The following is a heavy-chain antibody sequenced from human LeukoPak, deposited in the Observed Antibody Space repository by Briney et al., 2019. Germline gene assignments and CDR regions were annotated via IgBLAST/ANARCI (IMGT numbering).Heavy chain of an antibody. CDR1: GGSISSYY. D-gene: IGHD3-9*01. V-gene: IGHV4-59*01. Sequence: SETLPLTCTVSGGSISSYYWSWIRQPPGKGLEWIGYIYYSGSTNYNPSLKSRVTISVDTSKNQFSLKLSSVTAAETAVYYCARLRYFDWLLPRHFDYWGQGTLVTVSS. CDR2: IYYSGST. J-gene: IGHJ4*02. CDR3: ARLRYFDWLLPRHFDY.